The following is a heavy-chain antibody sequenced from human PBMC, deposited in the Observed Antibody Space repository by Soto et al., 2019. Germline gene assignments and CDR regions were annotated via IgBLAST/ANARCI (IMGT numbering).Heavy chain of an antibody. D-gene: IGHD1-26*01. V-gene: IGHV1-46*01. J-gene: IGHJ3*02. Sequence: ASVKVSCKASGYTFTSYYMHWVRQAPGQRLEWMGIINPSGCSTSYAQKFQGRVTMTRDTSTSTVYMELSSLRSEDTAVYYCARARRARRSLHALPDAFDIWGQGTMVTVSS. CDR2: INPSGCST. CDR1: GYTFTSYY. CDR3: ARARRARRSLHALPDAFDI.